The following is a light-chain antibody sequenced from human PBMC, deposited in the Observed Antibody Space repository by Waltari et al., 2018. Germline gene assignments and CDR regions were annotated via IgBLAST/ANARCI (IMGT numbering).Light chain of an antibody. Sequence: QSALTQPASVSGSPGQSITISCTGTSSAVGEYNYVPWYHQHPGKAPKLMIYDVNNRPSGVSNRFSGSKSGNTASLTISGLLAEDEADYYCSSFTTSSTYVFGTGTKVTVL. V-gene: IGLV2-14*03. J-gene: IGLJ1*01. CDR2: DVN. CDR3: SSFTTSSTYV. CDR1: SSAVGEYNY.